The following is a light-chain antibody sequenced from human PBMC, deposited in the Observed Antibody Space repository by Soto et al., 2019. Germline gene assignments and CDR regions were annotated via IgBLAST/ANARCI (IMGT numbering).Light chain of an antibody. J-gene: IGLJ2*01. CDR2: DVS. CDR1: SSDVGGYNY. Sequence: QSALTQPASVSGSPGQSITISCTGTSSDVGGYNYVSWYQQHPGKAPKVMIYDVSYRPSGVSNRFSGSKSGNTASLTFSGLQVEDEADYYCSSYTSSSTLVVFGGGTKLTVL. V-gene: IGLV2-14*03. CDR3: SSYTSSSTLVV.